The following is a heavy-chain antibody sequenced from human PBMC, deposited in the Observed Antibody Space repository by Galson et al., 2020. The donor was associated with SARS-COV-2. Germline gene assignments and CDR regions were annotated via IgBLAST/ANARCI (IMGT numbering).Heavy chain of an antibody. V-gene: IGHV3-30*18. Sequence: GGSLRLSCAASGFTFSSYGMHWVRQAPGKGLEWVAVISYDGSNKYYADSVKGRFTISRDNSKNTLYLQMNSLRAEDTAVYYCAKDRTYYDILTGYLPPRREKYYYYYGMDVWGQGTTVTVSS. D-gene: IGHD3-9*01. J-gene: IGHJ6*02. CDR2: ISYDGSNK. CDR1: GFTFSSYG. CDR3: AKDRTYYDILTGYLPPRREKYYYYYGMDV.